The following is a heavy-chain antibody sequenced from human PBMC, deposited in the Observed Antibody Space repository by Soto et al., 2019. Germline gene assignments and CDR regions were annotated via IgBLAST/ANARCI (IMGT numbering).Heavy chain of an antibody. Sequence: PSETLSLTCTVSGTSISSTFWWAWVRQSPGKGLEWIGEIYHTGITKYNPSLKSRVSMSVDKANNQFSLELRSLTAADTAVYYCARVPGPWGQGTLVTVS. CDR2: IYHTGIT. CDR1: GTSISSTFW. V-gene: IGHV4-4*02. J-gene: IGHJ5*02. CDR3: ARVPGP.